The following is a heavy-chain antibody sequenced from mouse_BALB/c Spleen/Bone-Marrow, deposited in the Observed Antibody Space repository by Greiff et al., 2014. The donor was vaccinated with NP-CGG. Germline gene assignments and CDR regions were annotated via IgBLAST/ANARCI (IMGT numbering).Heavy chain of an antibody. Sequence: VQLQQSGAELARPGTSVKVSCKASGYSFTNYLIEWVKQRPGQGLEWIGVINPGSSSTSYNEKFKGKATLTADKSSSTAYMQIGSLTSDNSAVYFCARRSTGVAPFDYWGQGTTLTVSS. CDR1: GYSFTNYL. V-gene: IGHV1-54*01. D-gene: IGHD1-1*01. CDR2: INPGSSST. J-gene: IGHJ2*01. CDR3: ARRSTGVAPFDY.